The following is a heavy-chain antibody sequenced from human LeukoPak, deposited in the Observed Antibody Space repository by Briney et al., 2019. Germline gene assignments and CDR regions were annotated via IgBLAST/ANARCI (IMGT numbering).Heavy chain of an antibody. J-gene: IGHJ4*02. D-gene: IGHD3-22*01. Sequence: ASVKVSCKASGYTFTGYYMHWVRQAPGQGLEWMGWINPNSGGTNYAQKFQGRVTMTRDTSISTAYMELSRLRSDDTAVYYCARGSYYYYDSSGYYYWGQGTLVTVSS. V-gene: IGHV1-2*02. CDR1: GYTFTGYY. CDR3: ARGSYYYYDSSGYYY. CDR2: INPNSGGT.